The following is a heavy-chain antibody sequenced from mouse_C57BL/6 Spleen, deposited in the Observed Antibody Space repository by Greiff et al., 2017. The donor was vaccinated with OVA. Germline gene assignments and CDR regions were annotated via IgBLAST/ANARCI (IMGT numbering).Heavy chain of an antibody. CDR1: GYTFTDYE. CDR2: IDPETGGT. V-gene: IGHV1-15*01. CDR3: TRHGGYYEGVAY. Sequence: QVQLQQSGAELVRPGASVTLSCKASGYTFTDYEMHWVKQTPVHGLEWIGAIDPETGGTAYNQKFKGKAILTADKSSSTAYMELRSLTSEDSAVYYCTRHGGYYEGVAYWGQGTLVTVSA. D-gene: IGHD2-3*01. J-gene: IGHJ3*01.